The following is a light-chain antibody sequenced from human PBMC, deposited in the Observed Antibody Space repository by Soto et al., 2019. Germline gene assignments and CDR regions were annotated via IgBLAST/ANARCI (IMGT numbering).Light chain of an antibody. CDR1: QSISSY. CDR2: AAS. CDR3: QQSYSTPRT. J-gene: IGKJ1*01. Sequence: DLQMTQSPSSLSASVGDRVTITCRASQSISSYLNWYQQKPGKAPKLLIYAASSLQSGVPSRFSGSGSGTDVTLTIGSLQPEDVATYYFQQSYSTPRTFGQGTKGEIK. V-gene: IGKV1-39*01.